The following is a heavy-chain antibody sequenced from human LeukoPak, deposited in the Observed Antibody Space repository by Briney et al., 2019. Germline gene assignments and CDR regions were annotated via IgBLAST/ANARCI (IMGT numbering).Heavy chain of an antibody. Sequence: SETLSLTCTVSGASISSYYWSWIRQPPGKGLQWIGCIHYSGSTNYNPSLKNRVTISVDTSKKQFSLKLSSVTAADTAVYYCARYDYSNYVYYMDVWGKGTTVTVSS. D-gene: IGHD4-11*01. V-gene: IGHV4-59*01. J-gene: IGHJ6*03. CDR3: ARYDYSNYVYYMDV. CDR1: GASISSYY. CDR2: IHYSGST.